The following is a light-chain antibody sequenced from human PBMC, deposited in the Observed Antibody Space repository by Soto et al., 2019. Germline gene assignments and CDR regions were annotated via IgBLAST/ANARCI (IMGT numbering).Light chain of an antibody. CDR3: QQYNNWPLT. Sequence: EIVMTQSPATLSVSPGERATLSCRASQSVSSNLAWYQQKPGQAPRLLIYGAYTRATGIPARFSGSGSGTEFTLTISSLQSEDFAVYYFQQYNNWPLTFGQGTKVEIK. CDR2: GAY. CDR1: QSVSSN. V-gene: IGKV3-15*01. J-gene: IGKJ2*01.